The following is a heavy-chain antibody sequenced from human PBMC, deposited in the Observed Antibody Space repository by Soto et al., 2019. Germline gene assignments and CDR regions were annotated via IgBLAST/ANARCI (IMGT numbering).Heavy chain of an antibody. Sequence: GPPVKVSCKASGGTFSSYTISWVRQAPGQGLEWMGRIIPILGIANYAQKFQGRVTITADKSTSTAYMELSSLRPEDTAVYYCARPHTLSSLSFDYWGQGTLVTVSS. D-gene: IGHD6-13*01. CDR3: ARPHTLSSLSFDY. V-gene: IGHV1-69*02. CDR2: IIPILGIA. J-gene: IGHJ4*02. CDR1: GGTFSSYT.